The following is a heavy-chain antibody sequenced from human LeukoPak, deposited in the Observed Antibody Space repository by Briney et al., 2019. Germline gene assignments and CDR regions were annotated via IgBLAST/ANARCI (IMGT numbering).Heavy chain of an antibody. Sequence: GGSLRLSCAASGFTFSSYDMTWVRQAPGKGLEWVSAICGSGGSTYYADSVKGRFTISRDNTKNTLFLQMNSLRAEDTAVYYCARRRGLELLYYYYMDVWGKGTTVTVSS. D-gene: IGHD1-7*01. CDR2: ICGSGGST. CDR1: GFTFSSYD. J-gene: IGHJ6*03. V-gene: IGHV3-23*01. CDR3: ARRRGLELLYYYYMDV.